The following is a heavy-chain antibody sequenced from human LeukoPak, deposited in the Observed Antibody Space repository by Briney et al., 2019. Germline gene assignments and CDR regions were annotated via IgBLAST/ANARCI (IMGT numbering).Heavy chain of an antibody. D-gene: IGHD1-26*01. V-gene: IGHV1-8*01. J-gene: IGHJ4*02. CDR3: ARGYSGSSVYNY. CDR1: GYTFTSYD. Sequence: ASVKVSCKASGYTFTSYDINWVRQATGQGLEWMGWRNPNSGNTGYAQKFQGRVTMTRNTSISTAYMELSRLRSDDTAVYYCARGYSGSSVYNYWGQGALVTVSS. CDR2: RNPNSGNT.